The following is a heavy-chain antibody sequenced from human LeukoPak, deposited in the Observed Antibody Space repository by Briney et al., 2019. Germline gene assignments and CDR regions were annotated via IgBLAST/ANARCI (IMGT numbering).Heavy chain of an antibody. J-gene: IGHJ4*02. Sequence: SETLALTCAVYGGSFSGYYWSWIRQPPGKGLEWIGEHNHSGSTNYNPSLKSRVTISVDTSKNQFSLRLSSVTAADTAVYYCAKETWALWFGELSPFDYWGQGTLVTVSS. D-gene: IGHD3-10*01. CDR2: HNHSGST. V-gene: IGHV4-34*01. CDR1: GGSFSGYY. CDR3: AKETWALWFGELSPFDY.